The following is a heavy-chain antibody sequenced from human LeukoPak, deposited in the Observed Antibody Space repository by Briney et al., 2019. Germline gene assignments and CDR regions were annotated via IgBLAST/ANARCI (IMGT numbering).Heavy chain of an antibody. CDR1: GYTFTSYG. Sequence: ASVKVSCKASGYTFTSYGISWVRQAPGQGLEWMGWISAYNGNTNYAQNLQGRVTMTTDTSTSTAYMELRSLRSDDTAVYYCARLEKSSAWYGKGNYFDYWGQGTLVTVSS. CDR2: ISAYNGNT. J-gene: IGHJ4*02. D-gene: IGHD6-19*01. CDR3: ARLEKSSAWYGKGNYFDY. V-gene: IGHV1-18*01.